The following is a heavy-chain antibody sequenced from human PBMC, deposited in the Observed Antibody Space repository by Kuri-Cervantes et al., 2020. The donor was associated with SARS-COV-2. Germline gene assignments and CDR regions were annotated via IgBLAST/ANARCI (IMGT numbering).Heavy chain of an antibody. CDR2: IYHSGST. CDR3: ARGGMTTVTEDAFDI. CDR1: GGSISSGYY. D-gene: IGHD4-17*01. J-gene: IGHJ3*02. Sequence: ESLKISCTVSGGSISSGYYWGWIRQPPGKGLEWIGSIYHSGSTYYSPSLKSRVTISVDTSKNQFSLKLSSVTAADTAVYYCARGGMTTVTEDAFDIWGHGTMVTVSS. V-gene: IGHV4-38-2*02.